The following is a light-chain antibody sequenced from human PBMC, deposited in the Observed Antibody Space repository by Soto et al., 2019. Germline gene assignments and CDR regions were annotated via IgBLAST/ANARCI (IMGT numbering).Light chain of an antibody. CDR2: KAS. V-gene: IGKV1-5*03. CDR3: QHYNIYSEA. CDR1: QTISSW. J-gene: IGKJ1*01. Sequence: DIQMTQSPSTLSGSVGDRVTITCRASQTISSWLAWYQQKPGKAPKLLIYKASTLKSGVPSRFSGSGSGTEFTLTISSLQPDDFATYYCQHYNIYSEACGQGTKVELK.